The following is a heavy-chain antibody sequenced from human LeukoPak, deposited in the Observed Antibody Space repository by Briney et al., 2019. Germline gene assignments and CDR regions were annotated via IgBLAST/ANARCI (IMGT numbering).Heavy chain of an antibody. D-gene: IGHD3-3*01. CDR1: GGSISSGSYY. J-gene: IGHJ3*02. CDR3: VVYDFWRPDPFDI. V-gene: IGHV4-61*02. Sequence: PSQTLSLTCTVSGGSISSGSYYWSWIRQPAGKGLEWIGRIYTSGSTNYNPSLESRVTISVDTSKDQFSLKLSSVTAADTAVYYCVVYDFWRPDPFDIWGQGTMVTVSS. CDR2: IYTSGST.